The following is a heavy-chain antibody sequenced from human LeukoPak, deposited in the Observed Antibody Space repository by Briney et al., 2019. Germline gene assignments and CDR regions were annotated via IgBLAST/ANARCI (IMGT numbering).Heavy chain of an antibody. D-gene: IGHD3-9*01. V-gene: IGHV3-23*01. Sequence: PGGSLRLSCAASGVIFRNYAMSWVRQAPGKGLEWGSAITGSGDTTYYADSVKGRFTISRDNSKNALHVEMNTLRAEDTAVYYCVKWGDYDILTGYYVPDFWGQGTLVTVSS. J-gene: IGHJ4*02. CDR2: ITGSGDTT. CDR3: VKWGDYDILTGYYVPDF. CDR1: GVIFRNYA.